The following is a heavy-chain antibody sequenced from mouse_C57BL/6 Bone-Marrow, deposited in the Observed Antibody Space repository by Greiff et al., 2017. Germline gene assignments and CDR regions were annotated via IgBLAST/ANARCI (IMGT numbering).Heavy chain of an antibody. CDR2: ISSGGSYT. CDR1: GFTFSSYG. V-gene: IGHV5-6*01. CDR3: ARRTMVTPWFAY. D-gene: IGHD2-2*01. J-gene: IGHJ3*01. Sequence: EVQLVESGGDLVKPGGSLKLSCAASGFTFSSYGMSWVRQTPDKRLEWVATISSGGSYTYYPDSVKGRFTIARDNAQNTLYLQMRSLKSEDTAMYYCARRTMVTPWFAYWGQGTLVTVSA.